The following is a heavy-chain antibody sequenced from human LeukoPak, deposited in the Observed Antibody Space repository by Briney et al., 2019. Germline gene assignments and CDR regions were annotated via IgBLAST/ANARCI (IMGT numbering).Heavy chain of an antibody. D-gene: IGHD1-26*01. Sequence: RASVKVSCKASGYTFTSYGINWVRQAPGQGLEWMGGIIPIFGTANYAQKFQGRVTITADESTSTAYMELSSLRSEDTAVYYCARGVSGFSGSFSYYYYMDVWGKGTTVTISS. CDR1: GYTFTSYG. CDR3: ARGVSGFSGSFSYYYYMDV. CDR2: IIPIFGTA. J-gene: IGHJ6*03. V-gene: IGHV1-69*13.